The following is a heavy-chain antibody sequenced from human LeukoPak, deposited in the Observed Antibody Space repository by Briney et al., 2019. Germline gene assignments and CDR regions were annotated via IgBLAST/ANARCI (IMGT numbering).Heavy chain of an antibody. CDR3: ARGLSDYDILGGRGNWFDP. CDR1: GYTFTSYA. V-gene: IGHV1-8*02. J-gene: IGHJ5*02. CDR2: MNPNSGNT. Sequence: GASVKVSCKASGYTFTSYAMNWVRQAPGQGLEWMGWMNPNSGNTGYAQKFQGRVTMTRNTSISTAYMELSSLRSEDTAVYYCARGLSDYDILGGRGNWFDPWGQGTLVTVSS. D-gene: IGHD3-9*01.